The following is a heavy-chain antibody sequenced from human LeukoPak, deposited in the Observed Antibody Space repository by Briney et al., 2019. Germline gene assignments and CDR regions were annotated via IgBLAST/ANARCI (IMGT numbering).Heavy chain of an antibody. D-gene: IGHD3-22*01. CDR3: ASHYDSSGFDY. CDR2: IWYDGSNK. CDR1: GFTFSSYG. V-gene: IGHV3-33*01. J-gene: IGHJ4*02. Sequence: PGRSLRLSCAASGFTFSSYGMPWVRQAPGKGLEWVSGIWYDGSNKYYADCVKVRFTISRDNSKFALNLQMNSQRAEDKAVYYCASHYDSSGFDYWGQGTLVTDSS.